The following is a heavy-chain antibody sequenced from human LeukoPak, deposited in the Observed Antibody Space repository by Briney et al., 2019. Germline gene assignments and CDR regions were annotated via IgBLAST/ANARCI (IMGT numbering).Heavy chain of an antibody. V-gene: IGHV3-7*01. CDR2: INQDGSEK. CDR3: ARNPGVTAGRGYYYYMDV. CDR1: GFTFSNSW. J-gene: IGHJ6*03. Sequence: WGSLSLSCAASGFTFSNSWMTWVRQAPATGLQWVAKINQDGSEKYFVDSVKGRFTISRDNAKNSLYLHMNSLRAEDTAVYYCARNPGVTAGRGYYYYMDVWGKGTTVTVSS. D-gene: IGHD2-2*01.